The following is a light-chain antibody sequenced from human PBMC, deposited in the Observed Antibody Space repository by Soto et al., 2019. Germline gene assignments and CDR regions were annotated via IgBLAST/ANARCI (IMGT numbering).Light chain of an antibody. CDR1: SSDVGGYNS. CDR3: SSYTSISTLV. CDR2: DVN. Sequence: QSALTQPACVSGSPGQSIAISCTGTSSDVGGYNSVSWYQHHPGKAPKLMIYDVNYRPSGISDRFSGSKSGNTASLTISGLQAEDEADYYCSSYTSISTLVFGTGTKLTVL. J-gene: IGLJ1*01. V-gene: IGLV2-14*03.